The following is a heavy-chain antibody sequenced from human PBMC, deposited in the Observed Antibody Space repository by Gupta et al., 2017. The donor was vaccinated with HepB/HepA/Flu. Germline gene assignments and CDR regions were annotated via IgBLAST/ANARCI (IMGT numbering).Heavy chain of an antibody. J-gene: IGHJ4*02. D-gene: IGHD2-8*01. Sequence: EVQLVESGGGWVQPGGSLRLSCAAAGFTFITYGMNWVRQAPGKGLEWISYISSDSTTIVYADSIKGRFTISRDNAKSSLFLQINRLRDEDTAVYYCAREGLMAFFDYWGQGILVTVSS. CDR1: GFTFITYG. V-gene: IGHV3-48*02. CDR2: ISSDSTTI. CDR3: AREGLMAFFDY.